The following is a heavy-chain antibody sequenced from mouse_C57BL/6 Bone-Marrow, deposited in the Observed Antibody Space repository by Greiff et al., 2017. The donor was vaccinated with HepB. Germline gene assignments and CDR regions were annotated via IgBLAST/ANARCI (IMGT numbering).Heavy chain of an antibody. J-gene: IGHJ4*01. V-gene: IGHV3-6*01. Sequence: EVQLVESGPGLVKPSQSLSLTCSVTGYSITSGYYWNWIRQFPGNKLEWMGYISYDGSNNYNPSLKNRISITRDISKNQFFLKLNSVTTEDTATYYCARATITTVPYYYAMDYWGQGTSVTVSS. CDR3: ARATITTVPYYYAMDY. CDR2: ISYDGSN. CDR1: GYSITSGYY. D-gene: IGHD1-1*01.